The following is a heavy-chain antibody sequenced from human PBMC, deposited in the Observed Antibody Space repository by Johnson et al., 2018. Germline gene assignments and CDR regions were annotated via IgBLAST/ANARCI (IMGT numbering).Heavy chain of an antibody. CDR1: GFTFDDYA. CDR2: ISWNSGSI. D-gene: IGHD3-22*01. Sequence: VQLVQSGGGLVKPGGSLRLSCAASGFTFDDYAMPWVRQAPGKGLEWVSGISWNSGSIGYADAVKGRFTISRDNAKHSQYLKMNSLRAEDTALYFCAKDVTYNYARGAFDIWGQGTMVTVSS. V-gene: IGHV3-9*01. CDR3: AKDVTYNYARGAFDI. J-gene: IGHJ3*02.